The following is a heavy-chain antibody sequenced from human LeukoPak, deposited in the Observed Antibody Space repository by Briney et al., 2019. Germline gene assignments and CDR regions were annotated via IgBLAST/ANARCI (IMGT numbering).Heavy chain of an antibody. V-gene: IGHV3-23*01. CDR2: ISGSGGST. D-gene: IGHD3-22*01. Sequence: PGGSLRLSCAASGFTFSTYAMSWVRQAPGKGLEWVSGISGSGGSTYYADSVKGWFTISRDNSKNTLYLQMNSLRAEDTAVFYCAKVQRVFYDRSGPSYYFDYWGQGTLVTVSS. CDR1: GFTFSTYA. J-gene: IGHJ4*02. CDR3: AKVQRVFYDRSGPSYYFDY.